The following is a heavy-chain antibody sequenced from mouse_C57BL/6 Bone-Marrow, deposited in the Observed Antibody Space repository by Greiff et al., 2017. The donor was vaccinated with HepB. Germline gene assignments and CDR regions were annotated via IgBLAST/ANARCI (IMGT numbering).Heavy chain of an antibody. CDR2: IRLKSDTYAT. J-gene: IGHJ4*01. D-gene: IGHD1-1*01. V-gene: IGHV6-3*01. Sequence: EVKLVESGGGLVQPGGSMKLSCVASGFTFTNYCMHWVRQSPEKGLEWVAQIRLKSDTYATHYAVSVKGRFTISRDDSKSNVYLQMNNLRAEDTEIYYCTGDNDYYYDGMDYWGQGTSLTVSS. CDR1: GFTFTNYC. CDR3: TGDNDYYYDGMDY.